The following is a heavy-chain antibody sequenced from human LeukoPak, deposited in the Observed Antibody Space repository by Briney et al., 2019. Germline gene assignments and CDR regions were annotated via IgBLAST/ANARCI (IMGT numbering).Heavy chain of an antibody. V-gene: IGHV3-11*04. CDR1: GFTFSDYY. J-gene: IGHJ4*02. CDR2: ISSSGSTI. D-gene: IGHD4-17*01. CDR3: ARSYGDSRFDY. Sequence: GGSLRPSCAASGFTFSDYYMSWIRQAPGKGLEWVSYISSSGSTIYCADSVKGRFTISRDNAKNSLYLQMNSLRAEDTAVYYCARSYGDSRFDYWGQGTLVTVSS.